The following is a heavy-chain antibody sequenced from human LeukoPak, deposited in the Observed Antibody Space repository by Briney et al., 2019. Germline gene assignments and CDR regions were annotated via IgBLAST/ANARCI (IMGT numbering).Heavy chain of an antibody. J-gene: IGHJ4*02. Sequence: SETLSLTCTVSGGSISRSIYYWGWIRQPPGKGLEWIRSIYYSGSTYYNPSLKSRVTISVDTSKNQFSLNVSSVTAADTAVYYCESPVKEYNSCWSLDYWGQGIQVTVSS. V-gene: IGHV4-39*01. CDR1: GGSISRSIYY. CDR2: IYYSGST. CDR3: ESPVKEYNSCWSLDY. D-gene: IGHD6-19*01.